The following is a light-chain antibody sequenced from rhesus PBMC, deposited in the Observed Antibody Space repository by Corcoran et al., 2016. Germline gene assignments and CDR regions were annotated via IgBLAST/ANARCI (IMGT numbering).Light chain of an antibody. V-gene: IGKV1-21*01. CDR3: QPYYRARLT. J-gene: IGKJ4*01. CDR1: QGITNE. CDR2: EAS. Sequence: DIQMTQSLSSQSASVVDRVTITCRASQGITNELAWYQQKQGETPTLLFYEASSLQRGIPSRFSGSGAGTVFTLPISSLQSKSFATYYCQPYYRARLTFVGGTTVALK.